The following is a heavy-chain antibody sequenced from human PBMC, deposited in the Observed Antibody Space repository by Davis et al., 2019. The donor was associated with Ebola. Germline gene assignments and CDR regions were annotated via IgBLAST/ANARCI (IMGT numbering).Heavy chain of an antibody. CDR1: GGSFSGYY. V-gene: IGHV4-34*01. D-gene: IGHD2-2*01. J-gene: IGHJ6*03. CDR3: ARRTRYCSSTSCYEAYYMDV. CDR2: INHSGST. Sequence: PSETLSLTCAVYGGSFSGYYWSWIRQPPGKGLEWIGEINHSGSTKYNPSLKSRVTISADTSKNQFSLKLSTVTAADTAVYYCARRTRYCSSTSCYEAYYMDVWGKGTTVTVSS.